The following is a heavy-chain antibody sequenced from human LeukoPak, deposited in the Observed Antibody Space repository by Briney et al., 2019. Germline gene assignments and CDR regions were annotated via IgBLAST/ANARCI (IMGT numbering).Heavy chain of an antibody. CDR1: GGSINSYF. CDR3: ASLQTPKDY. CDR2: IYTGGST. Sequence: SETLSLTCTVSGGSINSYFWTWIRQPAGKGLEWIWRIYTGGSTNYNPSLKSRVTMSVDTSKNQFSLKLNSVTAADTAVYYCASLQTPKDYWGQGILVTVSS. V-gene: IGHV4-4*07. J-gene: IGHJ4*02.